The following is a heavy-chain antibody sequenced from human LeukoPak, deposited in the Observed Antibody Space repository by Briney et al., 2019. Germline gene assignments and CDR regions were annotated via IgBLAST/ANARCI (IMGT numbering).Heavy chain of an antibody. CDR3: AKEDYGDYAGAFDI. V-gene: IGHV3-23*01. CDR2: ISGSGGST. CDR1: GFTFSNAW. Sequence: PGGSLRLSCAASGFTFSNAWMSWVRQAPGKGLEWVSAISGSGGSTYYADSVKGRFTISRDNSKNTLYLQMNSLRAEDTAVYYCAKEDYGDYAGAFDIWGQGTMVTVSS. J-gene: IGHJ3*02. D-gene: IGHD4-17*01.